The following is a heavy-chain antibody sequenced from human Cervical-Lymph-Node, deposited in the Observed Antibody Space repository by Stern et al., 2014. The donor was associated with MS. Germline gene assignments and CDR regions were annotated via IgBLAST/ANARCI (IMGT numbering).Heavy chain of an antibody. CDR2: IWDDGSNP. Sequence: VQLVESGGGVVQPGRSLRLSCAASGFSFSRYAMHWVRQAPGKGMEWVALIWDDGSNPYYAESVPGRFPISIDNFKNTLYLQMNSLRAEDTAVYYCASAYSSSHYYFDYWGQGTLVTVSS. J-gene: IGHJ4*02. V-gene: IGHV3-33*01. CDR3: ASAYSSSHYYFDY. CDR1: GFSFSRYA. D-gene: IGHD6-13*01.